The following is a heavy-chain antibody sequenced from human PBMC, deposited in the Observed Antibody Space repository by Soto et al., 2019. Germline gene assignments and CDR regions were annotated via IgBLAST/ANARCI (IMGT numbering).Heavy chain of an antibody. CDR3: AKQRGYSSSWYDGEDY. CDR1: GFTFSSYA. J-gene: IGHJ4*02. CDR2: ISGSGGST. Sequence: GGSLRLSCAASGFTFSSYAMSWVRQAPGKGLEWVSAISGSGGSTYYADSVKGRFTISRDNSKNTLYLQMNSLRAEDTAVYYCAKQRGYSSSWYDGEDYWGQGTLVTVSS. D-gene: IGHD6-13*01. V-gene: IGHV3-23*01.